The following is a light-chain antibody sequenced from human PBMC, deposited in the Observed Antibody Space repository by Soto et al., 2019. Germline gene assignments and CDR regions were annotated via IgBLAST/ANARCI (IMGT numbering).Light chain of an antibody. Sequence: EIVLAQSPGTLSLSPGERAARSCRASQSVSSNLAWYQQKPGQAPRLLIYGASSRATGIPDRFSGSGSGTEFTLTISSLQSEDFAVYYCQQYNNWPRTFGQGTKVDIK. CDR2: GAS. CDR1: QSVSSN. V-gene: IGKV3D-15*01. J-gene: IGKJ1*01. CDR3: QQYNNWPRT.